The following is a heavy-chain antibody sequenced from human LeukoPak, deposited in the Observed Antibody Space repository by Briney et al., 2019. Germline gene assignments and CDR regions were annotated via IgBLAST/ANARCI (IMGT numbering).Heavy chain of an antibody. CDR3: AKDSDYYGSGSRTFDY. CDR1: GFTFNSQA. J-gene: IGHJ4*02. Sequence: PGGSLRLSCAASGFTFNSQAMTWVRQAPGKGPEWVSAITGSGSSTYYADSVKGRFTISRDNSKNTLYLQMNSLRADDTAVYYCAKDSDYYGSGSRTFDYWGQGTLVTVSS. CDR2: ITGSGSST. V-gene: IGHV3-23*01. D-gene: IGHD3-10*01.